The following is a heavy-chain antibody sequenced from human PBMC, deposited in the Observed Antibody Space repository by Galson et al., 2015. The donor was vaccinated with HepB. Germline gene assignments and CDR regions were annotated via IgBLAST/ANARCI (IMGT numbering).Heavy chain of an antibody. D-gene: IGHD1-26*01. CDR1: GYTFSSYG. V-gene: IGHV1-18*01. Sequence: SVKVSCKASGYTFSSYGIGWVRQAPGQGLEWMGWISGYNGKTNYAQKFQGRVSMITDTSTNTAYMELTSLRSDDTAVYYCAKIGHSGRYSLDYWGQGTLVTVSS. CDR3: AKIGHSGRYSLDY. J-gene: IGHJ4*02. CDR2: ISGYNGKT.